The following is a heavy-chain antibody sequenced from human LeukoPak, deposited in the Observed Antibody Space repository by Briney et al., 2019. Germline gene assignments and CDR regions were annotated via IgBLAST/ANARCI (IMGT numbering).Heavy chain of an antibody. V-gene: IGHV1-2*04. CDR3: ARVSRWEMATNFFDY. CDR1: GYTFIGYY. CDR2: INPNSGGT. J-gene: IGHJ4*02. D-gene: IGHD5-24*01. Sequence: GASVKVSCKASGYTFIGYYIHWVRQAPGQGLEWMGWINPNSGGTNYAQKFQGWVTMTRDTSINTVYMELSRLRSDDTAVYYCARVSRWEMATNFFDYWGQGTLVTVSS.